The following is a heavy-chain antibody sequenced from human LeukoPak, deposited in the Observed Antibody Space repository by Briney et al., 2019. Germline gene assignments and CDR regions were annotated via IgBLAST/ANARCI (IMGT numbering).Heavy chain of an antibody. V-gene: IGHV1-2*02. CDR1: GYTFTGYD. D-gene: IGHD3-3*01. CDR3: ARVGSRITIFGVVSGYMDV. CDR2: INPNSGGT. Sequence: ASVKVSCKASGYTFTGYDMHWVRQAPGQGLEWMGWINPNSGGTNYAQKFQGRVTMTRDKSISTAYMELSRLRSDDTAVYYCARVGSRITIFGVVSGYMDVWGKGTTVTVYS. J-gene: IGHJ6*03.